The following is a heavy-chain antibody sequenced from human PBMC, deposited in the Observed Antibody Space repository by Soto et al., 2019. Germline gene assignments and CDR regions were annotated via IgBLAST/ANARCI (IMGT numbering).Heavy chain of an antibody. CDR2: IYYSGST. J-gene: IGHJ4*02. CDR3: ARAEYSSGWDAFDC. Sequence: SETLSLTCTVSGGSISSYYWSWIRQPPGKGLEWIGYIYYSGSTNYNSSLKSRVTISVDTSKNQFSLKLSSVTAADTAVYYCARAEYSSGWDAFDCWGQGTLVTVSS. D-gene: IGHD6-19*01. CDR1: GGSISSYY. V-gene: IGHV4-59*01.